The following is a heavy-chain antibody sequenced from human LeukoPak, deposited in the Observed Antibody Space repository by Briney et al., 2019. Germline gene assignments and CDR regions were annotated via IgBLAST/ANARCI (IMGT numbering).Heavy chain of an antibody. CDR3: ATGGNFYYSH. Sequence: GGSLRLSCAASGFPFSGYGMHWVRQAPGKGLEWVAVAYGDGSSQYYADSVKGRFSISKDISKNTLSLQMNSLRAEDTAVYSCATGGNFYYSHWGQGTLVTISS. V-gene: IGHV3-33*01. CDR1: GFPFSGYG. D-gene: IGHD4-11*01. J-gene: IGHJ1*01. CDR2: AYGDGSSQ.